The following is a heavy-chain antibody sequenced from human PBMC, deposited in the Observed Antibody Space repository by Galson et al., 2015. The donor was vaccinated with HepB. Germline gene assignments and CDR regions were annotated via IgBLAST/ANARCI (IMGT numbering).Heavy chain of an antibody. Sequence: SLRLSCAASGFTFSSYGMHWVRQAPGKGLEWVAVIWYDGSNKYYADSVKGRFTISRDNSKNTLYLQMNSLRAADTAVYYCARDPRITIFGVSGYYYGMDVWGQGTTVTVSS. CDR3: ARDPRITIFGVSGYYYGMDV. CDR1: GFTFSSYG. CDR2: IWYDGSNK. V-gene: IGHV3-33*01. J-gene: IGHJ6*02. D-gene: IGHD3-3*01.